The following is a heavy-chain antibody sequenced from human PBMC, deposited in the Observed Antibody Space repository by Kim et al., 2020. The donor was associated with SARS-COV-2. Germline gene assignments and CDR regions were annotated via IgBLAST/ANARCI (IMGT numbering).Heavy chain of an antibody. CDR3: ARTQWLEGGGYYYYGMDV. CDR2: IIPIFGTA. J-gene: IGHJ6*02. Sequence: SVKVSCKASGGTFSSYAISWVRQAPGQGLEWMGGIIPIFGTANYAQKFQGRVTITADESTSTAYMELSSLRSEDTAVYYCARTQWLEGGGYYYYGMDVWGQGTTVTVSS. D-gene: IGHD5-12*01. V-gene: IGHV1-69*13. CDR1: GGTFSSYA.